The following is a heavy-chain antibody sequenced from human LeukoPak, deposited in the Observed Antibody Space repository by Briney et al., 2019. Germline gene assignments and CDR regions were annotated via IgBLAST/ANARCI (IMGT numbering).Heavy chain of an antibody. J-gene: IGHJ6*03. D-gene: IGHD2-2*01. V-gene: IGHV1-69*01. CDR3: SSKYCSSTSCYGKDDYFYYYMAV. CDR2: IIPIFGTA. CDR1: GGTFNSYA. Sequence: SVKVSCKASGGTFNSYAISWVRQAPGQGLEWMGGIIPIFGTANYAQRFQGRVTITADESTSTAYMELSSLRSEDTAVYYCSSKYCSSTSCYGKDDYFYYYMAVWGKGSTVTVSS.